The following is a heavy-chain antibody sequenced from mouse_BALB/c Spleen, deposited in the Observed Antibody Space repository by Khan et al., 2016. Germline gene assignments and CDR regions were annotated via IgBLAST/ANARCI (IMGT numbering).Heavy chain of an antibody. V-gene: IGHV4-1*02. CDR1: GFDFSRYW. CDR2: INPDSSKI. Sequence: EVKLLESGGGLVQPGGSLKLSCAASGFDFSRYWMSWVRQAPGKGLEWIGEINPDSSKINYTPSLKDKFIISRDNAKNTLYLQMSKVRSDNTTLYYCARSIYYFSMDNWGQGTSVTVSS. CDR3: ARSIYYFSMDN. D-gene: IGHD1-1*01. J-gene: IGHJ4*01.